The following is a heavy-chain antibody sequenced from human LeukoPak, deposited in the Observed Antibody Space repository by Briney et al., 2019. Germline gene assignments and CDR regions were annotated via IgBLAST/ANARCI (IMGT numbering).Heavy chain of an antibody. Sequence: GGSLRLSCAASGFTFSDYYMSWIRQAPGKGLEWVSYISSSGSTIYYADSVKGRLTISRDNAKNSLYLQMNSLRAEDTAVYYCARSYDILTGYYSRYYYYGMDVWGQGTTVTVSS. CDR2: ISSSGSTI. CDR3: ARSYDILTGYYSRYYYYGMDV. J-gene: IGHJ6*02. V-gene: IGHV3-11*01. CDR1: GFTFSDYY. D-gene: IGHD3-9*01.